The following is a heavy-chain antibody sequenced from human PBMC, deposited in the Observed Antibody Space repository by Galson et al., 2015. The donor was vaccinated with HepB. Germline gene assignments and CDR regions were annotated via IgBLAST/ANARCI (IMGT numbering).Heavy chain of an antibody. CDR3: ARDSLGAFGAHDY. J-gene: IGHJ4*02. V-gene: IGHV3-21*01. Sequence: SLRLSCAASGFTFSRYNMNWVRQVPGKGLEWISYISSSRSYIYYADSVRGRFTISRDNAKNSLYLLMNNLRAEDTAVYYCARDSLGAFGAHDYWGQGSLVTVSS. D-gene: IGHD3-10*01. CDR1: GFTFSRYN. CDR2: ISSSRSYI.